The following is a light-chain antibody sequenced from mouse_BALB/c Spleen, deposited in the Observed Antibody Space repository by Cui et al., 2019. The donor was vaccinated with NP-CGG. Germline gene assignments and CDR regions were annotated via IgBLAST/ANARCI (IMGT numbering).Light chain of an antibody. J-gene: IGLJ1*01. V-gene: IGLV1*01. Sequence: QAVLTQESALTTSPGETVTLTCRSSTGAVTTSNYANWVQEKPDHLFTGLIGGTNNRVPGVPARFSGSLIGDKAALTITGAQTEDDAIYSCALWYSNHWVFGGGTKLTVL. CDR2: GTN. CDR3: ALWYSNHWV. CDR1: TGAVTTSNY.